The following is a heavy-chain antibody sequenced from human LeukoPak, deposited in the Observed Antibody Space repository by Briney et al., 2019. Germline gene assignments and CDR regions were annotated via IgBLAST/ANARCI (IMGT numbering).Heavy chain of an antibody. J-gene: IGHJ4*02. CDR2: ISGLNGNT. CDR1: GYTFASYG. Sequence: GASVKVSCKASGYTFASYGITWVRQAPGQGLEWMGWISGLNGNTNYAEKFQGRVTVTTDTMTTDTSTTTAYMELRSLTSDDTAVYYCARTPAYSSGWYDYWGQGTLVTVSS. D-gene: IGHD6-19*01. V-gene: IGHV1-18*01. CDR3: ARTPAYSSGWYDY.